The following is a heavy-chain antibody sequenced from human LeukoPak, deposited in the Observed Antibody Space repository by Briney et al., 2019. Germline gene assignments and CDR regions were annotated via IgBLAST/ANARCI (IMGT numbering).Heavy chain of an antibody. CDR1: GYTFTGHY. CDR3: ARDLESSSWYDYYYMDV. Sequence: VASVKVSCKASGYTFTGHYMHWVRQAPGQGLEWMGWINPNSGGTNYAQKFQGRVTMTRDTSISTAYMELSRLRPDDTAVYYCARDLESSSWYDYYYMDVWGKGTTVTVSS. J-gene: IGHJ6*03. V-gene: IGHV1-2*02. CDR2: INPNSGGT. D-gene: IGHD6-13*01.